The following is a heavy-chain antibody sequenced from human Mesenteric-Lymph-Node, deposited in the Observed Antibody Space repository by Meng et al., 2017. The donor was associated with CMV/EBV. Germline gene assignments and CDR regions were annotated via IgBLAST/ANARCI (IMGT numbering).Heavy chain of an antibody. V-gene: IGHV1-18*01. J-gene: IGHJ6*02. D-gene: IGHD3-3*01. Sequence: ASVKVSCKASGYSFISYGISWVRQAPGQGLEWMGYISGYNGDTKYTQKFQDRVTMRTDTSTTTAYMELRSLRSDDTAVYYCARDPSHELVTIFGVDPHSGLDVWGQGTTVTVSS. CDR1: GYSFISYG. CDR2: ISGYNGDT. CDR3: ARDPSHELVTIFGVDPHSGLDV.